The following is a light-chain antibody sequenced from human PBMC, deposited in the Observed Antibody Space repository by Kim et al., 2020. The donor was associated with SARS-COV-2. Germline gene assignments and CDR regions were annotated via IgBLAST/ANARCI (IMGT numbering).Light chain of an antibody. CDR2: DAS. CDR1: QSVSNSY. CDR3: QQYGDSPYT. Sequence: LSAGERLPLSCRASQSVSNSYLAWHQQKPGQAPRLLIYDASSRATGIPDRFSGSGSGTDFTLTISRLEPEDFAVYYCQQYGDSPYTFGQGTKLEI. V-gene: IGKV3-20*01. J-gene: IGKJ2*01.